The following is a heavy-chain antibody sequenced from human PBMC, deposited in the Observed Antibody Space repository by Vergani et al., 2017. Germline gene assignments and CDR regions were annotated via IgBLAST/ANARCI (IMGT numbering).Heavy chain of an antibody. V-gene: IGHV3-30*18. Sequence: AASGFTFSSYGMHWVRQAPGKGLEWVAVISYDGSNKYYADSVKGRFTISRDNSKNTLYLQMNSLSAEDTAVYYCAKVYPSVAVAGHFDYWGQGTLVTVSS. CDR2: ISYDGSNK. J-gene: IGHJ4*02. D-gene: IGHD6-19*01. CDR3: AKVYPSVAVAGHFDY. CDR1: GFTFSSYG.